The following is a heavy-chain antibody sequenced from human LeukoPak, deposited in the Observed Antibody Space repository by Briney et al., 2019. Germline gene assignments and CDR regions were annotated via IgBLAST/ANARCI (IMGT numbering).Heavy chain of an antibody. CDR1: GFTFSSYA. D-gene: IGHD2-15*01. Sequence: GGSLRLSCAASGFTFSSYAMHWVRQAPGKGLEGGAVISYDGSNKYYADSVKGRFTISRDNSKNTLYLQMNSLRAEDTAVYYCARSRGPYYYYYGMDVWGQGTTVTVSS. V-gene: IGHV3-30-3*01. J-gene: IGHJ6*02. CDR2: ISYDGSNK. CDR3: ARSRGPYYYYYGMDV.